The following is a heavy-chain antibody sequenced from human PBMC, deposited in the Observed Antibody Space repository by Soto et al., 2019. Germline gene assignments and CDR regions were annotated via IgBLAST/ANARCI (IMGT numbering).Heavy chain of an antibody. V-gene: IGHV3-23*01. J-gene: IGHJ4*02. CDR1: GVSFWTYG. CDR2: IRGSDSDT. Sequence: HAGSLRLSCAASGVSFWTYGMSWVRQTPGKGLEWVSSIRGSDSDTYYADSVKGRFTISRDNSKNTLYLQMNSLRAEDTAVYYCAKLVGATSSGDFWAQAMLVTVSS. D-gene: IGHD6-6*01. CDR3: AKLVGATSSGDF.